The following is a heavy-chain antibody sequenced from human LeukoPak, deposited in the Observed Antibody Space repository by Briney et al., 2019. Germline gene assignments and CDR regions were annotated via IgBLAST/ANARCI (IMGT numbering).Heavy chain of an antibody. CDR2: IYRSGST. J-gene: IGHJ4*02. CDR3: ASLRERSYYARGFDY. CDR1: GGSISSGSYY. Sequence: SETLSLTCTVSGGSISSGSYYWSWIRQPAGKRLEWIGHIYRSGSTYYNPSLKSRVTISVDTSKNQFSLKLRSVTAAGTAVYYCASLRERSYYARGFDYWGQGTLVTVSS. D-gene: IGHD1-26*01. V-gene: IGHV4-61*09.